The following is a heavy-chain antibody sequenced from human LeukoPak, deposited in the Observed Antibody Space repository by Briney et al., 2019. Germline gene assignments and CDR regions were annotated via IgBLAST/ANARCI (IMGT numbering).Heavy chain of an antibody. D-gene: IGHD3-22*01. CDR2: ISYDGSNK. V-gene: IGHV3-30*01. Sequence: GGSLRLSCAASGFTFSSYAMHWVRQAPGKGLEWVAVISYDGSNKYYADSVKGRFTISRDNSKNTLYLQMNSLRAEDTAVYYCARAYGYYYDSSGAFYWGQGTLVTVSS. CDR3: ARAYGYYYDSSGAFY. J-gene: IGHJ4*02. CDR1: GFTFSSYA.